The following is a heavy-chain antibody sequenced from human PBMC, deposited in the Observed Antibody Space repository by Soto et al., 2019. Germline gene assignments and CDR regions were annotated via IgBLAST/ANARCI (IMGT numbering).Heavy chain of an antibody. CDR2: IYSSGNT. D-gene: IGHD1-26*01. Sequence: PSETLSLTCTVAGRSISSYYWSWVRQSPAKGLEWIGYIYSSGNTNYNPSLKSRLTISVATSKNQLSLRLSSVSAADTAVYFCVRSPVGYRVDAWGRGMLVTVSS. V-gene: IGHV4-59*08. CDR3: VRSPVGYRVDA. J-gene: IGHJ5*02. CDR1: GRSISSYY.